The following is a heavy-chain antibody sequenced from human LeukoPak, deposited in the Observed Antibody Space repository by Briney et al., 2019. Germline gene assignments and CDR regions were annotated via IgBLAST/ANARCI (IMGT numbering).Heavy chain of an antibody. CDR2: ISVSGGTT. CDR1: GFTFSNYA. V-gene: IGHV3-23*01. J-gene: IGHJ4*02. D-gene: IGHD6-19*01. CDR3: AKDARRSSGWYFFDH. Sequence: GGSLRLSCAASGFTFSNYAMSWVRQGPGKGLEWVSGISVSGGTTDYADSVKGRFTISRDNSKNTLYVQMNSLRAEDTAVYYCAKDARRSSGWYFFDHWGQGTLVTVSS.